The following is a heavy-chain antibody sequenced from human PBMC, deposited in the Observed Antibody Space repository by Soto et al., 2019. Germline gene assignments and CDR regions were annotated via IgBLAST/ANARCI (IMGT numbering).Heavy chain of an antibody. CDR1: GFSLTGYY. J-gene: IGHJ6*02. D-gene: IGHD2-8*01. CDR2: INPNTGGT. CDR3: ARERYKVLSDGMDV. Sequence: ASVKVSCKASGFSLTGYYFHWIRAAPGQGLEWLGWINPNTGGTTYAQKFQGRVTLTWDTSINTAYMELSSLRPDDTAMYYCARERYKVLSDGMDVWGQGTRVTVSS. V-gene: IGHV1-2*02.